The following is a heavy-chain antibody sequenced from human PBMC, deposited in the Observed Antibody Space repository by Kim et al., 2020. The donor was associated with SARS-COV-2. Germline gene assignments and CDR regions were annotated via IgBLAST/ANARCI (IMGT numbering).Heavy chain of an antibody. Sequence: GGSLRLSCAASGFTFKNYAMSWVRQAPGKGLEWVSAISGSGDRTYYADSVKGRFTISRDNSKNTLYLQMNSLRADDTAVYYCGKSHDIAATSPDYWGQGALVTVSS. J-gene: IGHJ4*02. V-gene: IGHV3-23*01. CDR3: GKSHDIAATSPDY. CDR1: GFTFKNYA. CDR2: ISGSGDRT. D-gene: IGHD5-12*01.